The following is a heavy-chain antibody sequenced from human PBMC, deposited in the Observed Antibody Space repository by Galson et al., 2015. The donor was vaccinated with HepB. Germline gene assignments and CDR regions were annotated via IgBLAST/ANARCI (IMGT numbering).Heavy chain of an antibody. D-gene: IGHD3-22*01. CDR2: INAGNGNT. Sequence: SVKVSCKASGYTFTSYAMHWVRQAPGQRLEWMGWINAGNGNTKYSQKFQGRVTITRDTSASTAYMELSSLRSEDTAVYYCARGYYYYDSSGYYASYYYGMDVWGQGTTVTVSS. V-gene: IGHV1-3*01. CDR3: ARGYYYYDSSGYYASYYYGMDV. CDR1: GYTFTSYA. J-gene: IGHJ6*02.